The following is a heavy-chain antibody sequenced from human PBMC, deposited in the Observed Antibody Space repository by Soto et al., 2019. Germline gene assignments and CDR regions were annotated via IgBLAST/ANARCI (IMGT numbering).Heavy chain of an antibody. Sequence: ASVKVSCKASGYTFNSYGISWVRQAPGQGLEWMGWISAYNGNRNYAQKFQGRVTMTTDTSTSTAYMKLRSLRSDDTAVYNCARHGPPLDYWGQGTPVTVSS. CDR2: ISAYNGNR. J-gene: IGHJ4*02. CDR1: GYTFNSYG. CDR3: ARHGPPLDY. V-gene: IGHV1-18*01.